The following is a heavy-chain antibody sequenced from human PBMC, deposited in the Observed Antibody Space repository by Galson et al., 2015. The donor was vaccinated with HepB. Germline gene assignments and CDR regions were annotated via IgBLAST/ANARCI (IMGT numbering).Heavy chain of an antibody. CDR2: IYTGGRT. J-gene: IGHJ4*02. D-gene: IGHD3-3*01. Sequence: SLRLSCAASGFTVSDNYMSWVRQAPGKGLEWVSLIYTGGRTYYADSVKGRFTISRDYSKNMLSLQMNSLRSEDTAVYYCARDSPHYDFWRGYFDHWGQGALVTVSS. V-gene: IGHV3-66*02. CDR3: ARDSPHYDFWRGYFDH. CDR1: GFTVSDNY.